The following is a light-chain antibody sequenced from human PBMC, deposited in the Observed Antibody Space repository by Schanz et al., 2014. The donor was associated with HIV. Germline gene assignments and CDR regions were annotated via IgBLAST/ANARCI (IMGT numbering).Light chain of an antibody. V-gene: IGKV3-20*01. CDR1: QSVGSN. J-gene: IGKJ2*01. CDR2: GAS. Sequence: EIVMTQSPATLSVSPGERATLSCRASQSVGSNLAWYQQKPGQAPRLLIYGASSRATGIPDRFSGSGSGTDFTLTISRLEPEDFAVYYCQQYGGSPYTFGQGTKLEI. CDR3: QQYGGSPYT.